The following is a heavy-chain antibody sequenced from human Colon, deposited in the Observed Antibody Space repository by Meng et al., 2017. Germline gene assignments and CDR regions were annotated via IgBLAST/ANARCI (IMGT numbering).Heavy chain of an antibody. CDR2: TYYSGST. CDR1: GGSISSSYYY. CDR3: AAIQLADRCFDY. V-gene: IGHV4-39*07. D-gene: IGHD2-15*01. Sequence: SETLSLTCSVSGGSISSSYYYWGWIRQPPGKGLEWIGSTYYSGSTYYNPSLKSRVTISVDTSKNQFSLKLTTVTAADTAVYYCAAIQLADRCFDYWGQGTLVTVSS. J-gene: IGHJ4*02.